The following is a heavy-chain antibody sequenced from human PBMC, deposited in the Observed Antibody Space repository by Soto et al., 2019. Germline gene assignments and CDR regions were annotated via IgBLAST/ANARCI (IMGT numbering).Heavy chain of an antibody. CDR2: IYYSGST. D-gene: IGHD6-13*01. V-gene: IGHV4-31*03. Sequence: PSETLSLTCTVSGGSISSGGYYWSWIRQHPRKGLEWIGYIYYSGSTYYNPFLKSRVTISVDTSKNQFSLKLSSVTAADTAVYYCARDSLGGIAAAGTGYYYYMDVWGKGTTVTVSS. CDR3: ARDSLGGIAAAGTGYYYYMDV. J-gene: IGHJ6*03. CDR1: GGSISSGGYY.